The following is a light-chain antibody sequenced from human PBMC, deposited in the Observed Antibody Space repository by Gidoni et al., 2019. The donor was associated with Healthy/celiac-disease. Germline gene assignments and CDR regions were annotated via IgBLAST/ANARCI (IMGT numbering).Light chain of an antibody. CDR2: LGS. CDR1: QSLLHSNGYNY. CDR3: MQALQTPLT. Sequence: DIGMTQSPLSLPVTPGEPASISCRSSQSLLHSNGYNYLDSYLQKPGQSPQLLIYLGSTRASGVPDRFSGSGSGTDFTLQISRVEAEDVGVYYCMQALQTPLTFGAGTKVEIK. J-gene: IGKJ4*01. V-gene: IGKV2-28*01.